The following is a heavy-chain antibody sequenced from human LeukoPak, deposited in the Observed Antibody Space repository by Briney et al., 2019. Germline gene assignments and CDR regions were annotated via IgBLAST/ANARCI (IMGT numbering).Heavy chain of an antibody. V-gene: IGHV4-31*03. D-gene: IGHD3-22*01. CDR2: IYYSGST. CDR1: GGSISSGGYY. Sequence: TLSLTCTVSGGSISSGGYYWSWIRQHPGKGLEWIGYIYYSGSTYYNPSLKSRVTISVDTSKNQFSLKLSSVTAADTAVYYCARVGDSSGYYYYFDYWGQGTLVTVSS. CDR3: ARVGDSSGYYYYFDY. J-gene: IGHJ4*02.